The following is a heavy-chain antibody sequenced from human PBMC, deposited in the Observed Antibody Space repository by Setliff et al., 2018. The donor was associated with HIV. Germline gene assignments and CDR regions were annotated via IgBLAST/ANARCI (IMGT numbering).Heavy chain of an antibody. D-gene: IGHD2-2*01. V-gene: IGHV4-61*09. CDR2: IYTSGTT. CDR1: GGSISSDNYY. J-gene: IGHJ6*03. Sequence: SETLSLTCTVSGGSISSDNYYWSWIRQPAGKGLEWIGHIYTSGTTVYNHSLKSRVAISVDTSRNQFSLKLSSVTAADTGVYYCARHRDPPGTSWIFYYYYMDLWGGGTTVTVSS. CDR3: ARHRDPPGTSWIFYYYYMDL.